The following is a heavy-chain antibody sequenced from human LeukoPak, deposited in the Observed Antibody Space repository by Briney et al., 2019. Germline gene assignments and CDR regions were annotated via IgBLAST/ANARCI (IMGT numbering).Heavy chain of an antibody. V-gene: IGHV3-23*01. CDR2: ISGSGGST. CDR1: GFTFSSYA. Sequence: GRSLRLSCAASGFTFSSYAMNWVRQAPGKGLEWVSAISGSGGSTYYADSVKGRFAISRDNSKNTLYLQMNSLRAEDTAIYYCAKGATGSAGDYWGQGTLVTVSS. D-gene: IGHD1-26*01. CDR3: AKGATGSAGDY. J-gene: IGHJ4*02.